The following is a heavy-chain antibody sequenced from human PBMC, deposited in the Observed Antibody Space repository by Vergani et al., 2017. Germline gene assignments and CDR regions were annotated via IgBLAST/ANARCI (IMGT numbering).Heavy chain of an antibody. V-gene: IGHV1-69*04. CDR2: IIPILGIA. D-gene: IGHD3-22*01. CDR1: GGTFSSYA. CDR3: ARTIYYDSSGYLYHFDY. Sequence: QVQLVQSGAEVKKPGASVKVSCKASGGTFSSYAISWVRQAPGQGLEWMGRIIPILGIANYAQKFQGRVTITADKSTSTAYMELSSLRSEDTAVYYCARTIYYDSSGYLYHFDYWGQGTLVTVSS. J-gene: IGHJ4*02.